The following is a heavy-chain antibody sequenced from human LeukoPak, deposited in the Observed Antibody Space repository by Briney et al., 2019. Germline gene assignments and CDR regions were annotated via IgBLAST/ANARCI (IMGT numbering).Heavy chain of an antibody. CDR1: GFTFSSYG. Sequence: GGTLRLSCAVSGFTFSSYGMSWVRQAPGKGLEWVSAISGSGGTRYYVDSVKGRFTISRDNAKNSLYLQMNSLRAEDTAVYFCARGPFDYWGQGTLVSVSS. CDR2: ISGSGGTR. V-gene: IGHV3-23*01. J-gene: IGHJ4*02. CDR3: ARGPFDY.